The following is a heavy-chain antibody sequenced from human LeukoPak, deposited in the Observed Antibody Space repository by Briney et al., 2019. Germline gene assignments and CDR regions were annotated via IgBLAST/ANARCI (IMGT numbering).Heavy chain of an antibody. CDR1: GGSISSGGYY. D-gene: IGHD6-19*01. Sequence: SQTLSLTCTVSGGSISSGGYYWSWIRQPPGKGLEWIGYIYYTGSTNYNPSLKSRLTISVDTSKNQFSLKLSSVTAANTAVYYCVRDLRGVAGYFDDWGQGALVTVSS. J-gene: IGHJ4*02. V-gene: IGHV4-61*08. CDR3: VRDLRGVAGYFDD. CDR2: IYYTGST.